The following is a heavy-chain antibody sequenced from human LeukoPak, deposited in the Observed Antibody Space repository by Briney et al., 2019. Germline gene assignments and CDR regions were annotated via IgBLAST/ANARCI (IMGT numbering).Heavy chain of an antibody. Sequence: GGSLRLSCAASGFTFSSYAMSWVRQAPGKGLEWVSAISGSGASAFYADSVKGRLTISRDNAKKTVHLQLNSLGGDDTAVYYCAKGGTGTGTLYHDYWGQGTLVTVSS. J-gene: IGHJ4*02. D-gene: IGHD3-9*01. CDR1: GFTFSSYA. CDR2: ISGSGASA. V-gene: IGHV3-23*01. CDR3: AKGGTGTGTLYHDY.